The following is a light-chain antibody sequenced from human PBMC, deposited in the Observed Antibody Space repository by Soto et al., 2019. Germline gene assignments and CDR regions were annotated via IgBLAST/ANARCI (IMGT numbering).Light chain of an antibody. Sequence: EIVLTQSPDTLPLSPGERATLSCRASQSVSSDYLVWYQQKPGQAPRLLIYGASRRATGIPDRFSGGGSGTDFILNVSRLEPEDFAVYYCQHYDNTPPSVTFGPGTKVDIK. CDR2: GAS. J-gene: IGKJ3*01. V-gene: IGKV3-20*01. CDR1: QSVSSDY. CDR3: QHYDNTPPSVT.